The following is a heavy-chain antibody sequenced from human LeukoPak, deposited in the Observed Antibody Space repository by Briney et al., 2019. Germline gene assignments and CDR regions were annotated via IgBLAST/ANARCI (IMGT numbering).Heavy chain of an antibody. V-gene: IGHV3-23*01. CDR2: ISGSGGST. CDR3: AKAIVATIDXYYYXXMDV. Sequence: GGSLRLSCAASGFTFSSYAMSWVRQAPGKGLEWVSAISGSGGSTYYADSVKGRFTISRDNSKNTLYLQMNSLRAEDTAVYYCAKAIVATIDXYYYXXMDVXXXGTTVTVSS. J-gene: IGHJ6*02. CDR1: GFTFSSYA. D-gene: IGHD5-12*01.